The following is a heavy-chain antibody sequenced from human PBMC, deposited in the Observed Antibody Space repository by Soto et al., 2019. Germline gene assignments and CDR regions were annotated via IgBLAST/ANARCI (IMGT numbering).Heavy chain of an antibody. J-gene: IGHJ6*02. V-gene: IGHV4-59*01. Sequence: SETLSRPCPVSGCSITSSYWSWIRRPPGKGLEWIAYIYDTGISGYTPSTSYNPSLKSRVTMSVDTSKSQFSLKLTSVTAADTAVYYCARGEDAFFYYGLDVWGQGITVTVSS. CDR1: GCSITSSY. CDR3: ARGEDAFFYYGLDV. CDR2: IYDTGISGYTPST.